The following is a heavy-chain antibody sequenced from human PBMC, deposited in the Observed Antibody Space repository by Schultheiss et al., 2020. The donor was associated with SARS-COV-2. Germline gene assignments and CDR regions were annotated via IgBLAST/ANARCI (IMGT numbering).Heavy chain of an antibody. Sequence: SETLSLTCAVSGGSISSGGYSWSWIRQPPGKGLEWIGYIYHSGSTYYNPSLKSRVTISVDRSKNQFSLKLSSVTAADTAVYYCARDSSGYSHFDYWGQGTLVTVSS. V-gene: IGHV4-30-2*01. CDR3: ARDSSGYSHFDY. CDR2: IYHSGST. D-gene: IGHD3-22*01. J-gene: IGHJ4*02. CDR1: GGSISSGGYS.